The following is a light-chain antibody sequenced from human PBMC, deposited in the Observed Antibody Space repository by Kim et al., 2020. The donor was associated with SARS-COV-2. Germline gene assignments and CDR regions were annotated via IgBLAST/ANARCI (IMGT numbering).Light chain of an antibody. Sequence: VSVALGQTATIICGGNNIEKKNVHWYQQKPGQAPVLVMYRDINRPSGIPERFSGSNSGNVATLTITTAQAGDEADYYCQVWDTTAVFGGGTKVTVL. CDR3: QVWDTTAV. CDR2: RDI. J-gene: IGLJ2*01. V-gene: IGLV3-9*01. CDR1: NIEKKN.